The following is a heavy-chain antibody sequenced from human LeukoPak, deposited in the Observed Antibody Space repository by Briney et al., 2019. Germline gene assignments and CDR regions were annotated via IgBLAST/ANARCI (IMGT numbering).Heavy chain of an antibody. V-gene: IGHV3-21*01. CDR3: ARELRYCSSTSCYSYFDY. CDR1: GFTFSSYS. J-gene: IGHJ4*02. Sequence: GGSLRLSCAAFGFTFSSYSMNWVRQAPGKGLEWVSSISSSSSYIYYADSVKGRFTTSRDNAKNSLYLQMNSLRAEDTAVYYCARELRYCSSTSCYSYFDYWGQGTLVTVSS. D-gene: IGHD2-2*02. CDR2: ISSSSSYI.